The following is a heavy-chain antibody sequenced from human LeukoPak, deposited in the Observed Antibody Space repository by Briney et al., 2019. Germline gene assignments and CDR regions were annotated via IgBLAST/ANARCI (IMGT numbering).Heavy chain of an antibody. D-gene: IGHD3-22*01. CDR3: ARESYYYDSSGPDY. Sequence: GASVNVSCKASGYTFTSYYVHWVRQAPGQGLEWMGIINPSGGSTTYAQNFQGRITMTRDTSTSTVYMELSSLRSEDTAVYYCARESYYYDSSGPDYWGQGTLVTVSS. CDR1: GYTFTSYY. CDR2: INPSGGST. V-gene: IGHV1-46*01. J-gene: IGHJ4*02.